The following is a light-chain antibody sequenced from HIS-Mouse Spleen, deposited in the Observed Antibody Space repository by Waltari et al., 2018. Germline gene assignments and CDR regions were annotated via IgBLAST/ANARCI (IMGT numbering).Light chain of an antibody. CDR2: EVS. CDR3: SSYAGSNNLV. J-gene: IGLJ2*01. Sequence: QSALTQPPSASGSPGQSVTLSCTGPSSDVGGYNYVSWYQQHPGKAPKLMIYEVSKRPSGVPDRFSGSKSGNTASLTVSGLQAEDEADYYCSSYAGSNNLVFGGGTKLTVL. V-gene: IGLV2-8*01. CDR1: SSDVGGYNY.